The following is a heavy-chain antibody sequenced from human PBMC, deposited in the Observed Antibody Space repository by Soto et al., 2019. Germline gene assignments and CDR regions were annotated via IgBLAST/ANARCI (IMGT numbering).Heavy chain of an antibody. CDR3: ARLFLAAADNCFDP. CDR1: GGTFSSYA. CDR2: IIPIFGTA. J-gene: IGHJ5*02. V-gene: IGHV1-69*06. D-gene: IGHD2-15*01. Sequence: SVKVSCKASGGTFSSYAISWVRQAPGQGLEWMGGIIPIFGTANYAQKFQGRVTITADKSTSTAYMELSSLRSEDTAVYYCARLFLAAADNCFDPSGQGTLVTVFS.